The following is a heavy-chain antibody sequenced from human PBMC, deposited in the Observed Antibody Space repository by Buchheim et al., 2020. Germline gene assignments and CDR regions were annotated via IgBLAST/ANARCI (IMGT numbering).Heavy chain of an antibody. CDR2: IKQDGSEK. J-gene: IGHJ6*02. V-gene: IGHV3-7*01. D-gene: IGHD1-26*01. Sequence: EVQLVESGGGLVQPGGSLRLSCAASGFTFSSYWMSWVRQAPGKGLEWVANIKQDGSEKYYVDSVKGRFTISRDNAKNTLYLQMNSLRAEDTAVYYCAREGSDIVGATAEYGMDVWGQGTT. CDR1: GFTFSSYW. CDR3: AREGSDIVGATAEYGMDV.